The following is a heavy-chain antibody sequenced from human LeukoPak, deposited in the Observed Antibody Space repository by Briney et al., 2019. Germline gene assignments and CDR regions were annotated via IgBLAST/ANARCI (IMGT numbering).Heavy chain of an antibody. CDR3: ARESYSYEILTGYQWATWFDP. J-gene: IGHJ5*02. V-gene: IGHV4-30-4*01. Sequence: PSETLSLTCNVSGGSISSGDYFWNWIRQPPGKGLEWLGYIHYTGRTYYNPSLQSRVTMSVDTSKSQFSLRLSSVTAADTAIYYCARESYSYEILTGYQWATWFDPWGQGTLVTVSS. CDR1: GGSISSGDYF. CDR2: IHYTGRT. D-gene: IGHD3-9*01.